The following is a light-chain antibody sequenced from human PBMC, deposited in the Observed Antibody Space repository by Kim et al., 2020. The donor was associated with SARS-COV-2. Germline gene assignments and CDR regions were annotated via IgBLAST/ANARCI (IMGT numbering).Light chain of an antibody. CDR2: KDN. CDR3: QSADGSGTYV. V-gene: IGLV3-25*03. CDR1: TLPEKQ. Sequence: VSPGQQARITCAGDTLPEKQTNWYQQKSGQAPLLVIYKDNERPSGIPGRFSGSSSGTTVTLTISGVQAEDDADYYCQSADGSGTYVFGTGTKVTVL. J-gene: IGLJ1*01.